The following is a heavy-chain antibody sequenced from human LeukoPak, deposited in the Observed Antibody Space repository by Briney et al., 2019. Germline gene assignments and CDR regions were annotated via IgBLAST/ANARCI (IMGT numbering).Heavy chain of an antibody. V-gene: IGHV3-23*01. CDR1: GFRFTDYS. D-gene: IGHD2-2*01. J-gene: IGHJ6*02. CDR3: VKDRPCETCMPMDA. Sequence: GGSLRLSCAASGFRFTDYSMSWVRQAPGKGLEWVAGLGRSGEYKYYADSVKGRFTISRDNSKDTVSLQMNSLRAEDSAIYFCVKDRPCETCMPMDAWGQGTTVTVSS. CDR2: LGRSGEYK.